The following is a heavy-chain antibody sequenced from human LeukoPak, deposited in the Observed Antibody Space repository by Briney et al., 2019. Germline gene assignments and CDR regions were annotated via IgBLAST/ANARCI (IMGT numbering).Heavy chain of an antibody. Sequence: SSETLSLTCTVSGGSISSHYWSWIRQPPGKGLEWIGYIFYSGSTNYNPSLKSRVTISVDTSKNQFSLKLRSVTAADTAVYYCARAVQLERPPPLIGYYCMDVWGKGATVTVSS. CDR3: ARAVQLERPPPLIGYYCMDV. J-gene: IGHJ6*03. D-gene: IGHD1-1*01. CDR2: IFYSGST. CDR1: GGSISSHY. V-gene: IGHV4-59*11.